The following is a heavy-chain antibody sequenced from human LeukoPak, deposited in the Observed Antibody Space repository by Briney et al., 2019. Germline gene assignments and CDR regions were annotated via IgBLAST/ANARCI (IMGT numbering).Heavy chain of an antibody. CDR3: AKDRGRAYSSGCFDY. J-gene: IGHJ4*02. V-gene: IGHV3-9*01. CDR2: ISWDRGTI. Sequence: GGSLRLSCAASGFTFDDYAMHWVRQAPGKGLEWVSSISWDRGTIGFADSVKGRFTISRDNAKNSLYLQMNSLRPEDTAFYYCAKDRGRAYSSGCFDYWGQGTLVTVSS. D-gene: IGHD6-19*01. CDR1: GFTFDDYA.